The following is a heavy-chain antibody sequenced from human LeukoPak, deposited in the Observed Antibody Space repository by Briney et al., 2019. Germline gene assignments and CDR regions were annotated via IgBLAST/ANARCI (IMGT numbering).Heavy chain of an antibody. V-gene: IGHV4-4*07. Sequence: PSETLSLTCTVSGGSISSYYWSWIRQPAGKGLEWIGRIYTSGSTNYNPSLKSRVTMSVDTSKNQFSLKLSSVTAADTAVYYCAREACSSTSCCTVPPYYYYMDVWGKGTTVTVSS. CDR1: GGSISSYY. J-gene: IGHJ6*03. CDR3: AREACSSTSCCTVPPYYYYMDV. CDR2: IYTSGST. D-gene: IGHD2-2*02.